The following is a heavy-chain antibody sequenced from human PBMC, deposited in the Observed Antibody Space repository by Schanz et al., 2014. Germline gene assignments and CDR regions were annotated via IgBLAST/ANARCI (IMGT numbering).Heavy chain of an antibody. CDR2: ISGYNGNT. V-gene: IGHV1-18*01. D-gene: IGHD5-12*01. Sequence: QVQLVQSGAEVKKPGSSMKVSCKASGGTFNSYTINWVRQAPGQGLEWMGYISGYNGNTNYAPKVQDRVTMTTDTSTSTSYMELTSLRFDDTAVYYCARDFSAYVGNYFDYWGQGTLVTVSS. CDR3: ARDFSAYVGNYFDY. CDR1: GGTFNSYT. J-gene: IGHJ4*02.